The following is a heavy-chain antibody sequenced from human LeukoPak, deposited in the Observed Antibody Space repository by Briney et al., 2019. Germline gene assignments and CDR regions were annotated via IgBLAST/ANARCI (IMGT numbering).Heavy chain of an antibody. CDR2: ISGNGVYT. CDR3: AKDPSGDSFGSYGMDV. V-gene: IGHV3-23*01. D-gene: IGHD5-18*01. CDR1: GFTFSSYA. J-gene: IGHJ6*02. Sequence: PGGSLRLSRAASGFTFSSYAMSWVRQAPGKGLDWVSSISGNGVYTYYADSVKGQFTISRDNSKNTLYLQMNSRRPEDTAVYYCAKDPSGDSFGSYGMDVWGQGTTVTVSS.